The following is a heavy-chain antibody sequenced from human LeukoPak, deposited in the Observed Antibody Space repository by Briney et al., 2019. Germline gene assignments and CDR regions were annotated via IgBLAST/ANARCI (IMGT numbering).Heavy chain of an antibody. CDR1: GGSISSGDYH. CDR2: IYYSGST. D-gene: IGHD6-13*01. Sequence: SETLSLTCTVSGGSISSGDYHWSWIRQPPGKGLEWIGYIYYSGSTYYNPSLKSRVTISVDTSKNQFSLKLSSVTAADTAVYYCARFIAAAGTGIDYWGKGTLVTVSS. V-gene: IGHV4-30-4*01. J-gene: IGHJ4*02. CDR3: ARFIAAAGTGIDY.